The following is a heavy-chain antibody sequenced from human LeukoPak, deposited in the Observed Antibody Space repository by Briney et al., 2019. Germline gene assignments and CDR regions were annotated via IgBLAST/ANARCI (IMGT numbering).Heavy chain of an antibody. CDR1: GFTFTSSA. J-gene: IGHJ3*01. Sequence: SVQVSCKASGFTFTSSAVQWVRQARGQRLEWIGWIVFGSGNTNYAQKFQERVTITRDMSTSTVYMELSSLRSEDTAMYYCAAEGRPTVVTFRKGAVDLWGQGTMVTVSS. CDR2: IVFGSGNT. CDR3: AAEGRPTVVTFRKGAVDL. D-gene: IGHD4-23*01. V-gene: IGHV1-58*01.